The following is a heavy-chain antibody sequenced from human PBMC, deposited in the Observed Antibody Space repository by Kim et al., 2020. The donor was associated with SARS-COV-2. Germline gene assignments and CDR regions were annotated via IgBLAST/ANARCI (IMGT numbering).Heavy chain of an antibody. V-gene: IGHV4-59*13. CDR2: IYYSGST. D-gene: IGHD4-17*01. CDR1: GGSISSYY. CDR3: ARERLRWGLGYFDL. J-gene: IGHJ2*01. Sequence: SETLSLTCTVSGGSISSYYWSWIRQPPGKGLEWIGYIYYSGSTNYNPSLKSRVTISVDTSKNQFSLKLSSVTAADTAVYYCARERLRWGLGYFDLWGRGTLVTVSS.